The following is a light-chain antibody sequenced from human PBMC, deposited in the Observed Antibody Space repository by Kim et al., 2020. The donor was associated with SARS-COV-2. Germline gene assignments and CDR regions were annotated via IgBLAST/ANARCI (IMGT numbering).Light chain of an antibody. CDR1: QNIDSW. V-gene: IGKV1-5*03. CDR2: KAS. Sequence: DIQMTQSPSTLSASVGDRVTITCRASQNIDSWLAWYQQKPGKAPKPLIYKASRLHSGVPSRFSGSGSGTEFTLTISGLQPDDFAIYFCQQYETYWTFGLGTKVDIK. J-gene: IGKJ1*01. CDR3: QQYETYWT.